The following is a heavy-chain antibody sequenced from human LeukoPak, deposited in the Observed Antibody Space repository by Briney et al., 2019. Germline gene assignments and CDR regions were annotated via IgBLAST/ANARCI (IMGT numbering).Heavy chain of an antibody. CDR3: AKSGGGKMVVAQYDY. V-gene: IGHV3-48*03. Sequence: AGGSLRLSCAASGFTFSSYEMNWVRQAPGKGLEWVSYISSSGSTIYYADSVKGRFTISRDNAKNSLYPQMNSLRAEDTALYYCAKSGGGKMVVAQYDYWGQGTLVTVSS. CDR2: ISSSGSTI. CDR1: GFTFSSYE. D-gene: IGHD3-22*01. J-gene: IGHJ4*02.